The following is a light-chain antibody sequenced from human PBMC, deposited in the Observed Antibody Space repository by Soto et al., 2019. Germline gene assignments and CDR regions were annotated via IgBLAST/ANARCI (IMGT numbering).Light chain of an antibody. CDR3: QQTYSTPYT. V-gene: IGKV1-39*01. J-gene: IGKJ2*01. CDR2: TSG. Sequence: IHMTQSPSSLSASVGDRVTITCRASQRITTYLNWYQQKPGEAPKLLISTSGTLQRGVPSRFSGSGSGTDFTLTITSLQPADFATYFCQQTYSTPYTFGQGPKLEIK. CDR1: QRITTY.